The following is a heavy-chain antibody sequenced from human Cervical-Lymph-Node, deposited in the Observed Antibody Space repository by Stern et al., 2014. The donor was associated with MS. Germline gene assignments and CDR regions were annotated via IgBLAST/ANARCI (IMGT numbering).Heavy chain of an antibody. J-gene: IGHJ4*02. Sequence: QLEESGGGVAQPGRYLRLSCAASGFSFRRHAMHCVRQAPGKILEWVALIWYDGRNPYYADSVTGRFTISRDNFKNTLYLQMNSLRAEDTAVYYCASAYSSSHYYFDYWGQGTLVTVSS. V-gene: IGHV3-33*01. CDR2: IWYDGRNP. CDR1: GFSFRRHA. CDR3: ASAYSSSHYYFDY. D-gene: IGHD6-13*01.